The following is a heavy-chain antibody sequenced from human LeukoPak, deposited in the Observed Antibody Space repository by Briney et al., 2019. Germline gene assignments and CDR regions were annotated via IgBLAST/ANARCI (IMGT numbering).Heavy chain of an antibody. D-gene: IGHD3-3*01. CDR3: ARGTGGYDFWSGYYKPYYYYGMDV. CDR1: GGSISSGDYY. CDR2: IYYSGST. V-gene: IGHV4-30-4*01. Sequence: SETLSLTCTVSGGSISSGDYYWSWIRQPPGKGLEWIGYIYYSGSTYYNPSLKSRVTISVDTTKNQFSLKLSSVTAADTAVYYCARGTGGYDFWSGYYKPYYYYGMDVWGQGTTVTVSS. J-gene: IGHJ6*02.